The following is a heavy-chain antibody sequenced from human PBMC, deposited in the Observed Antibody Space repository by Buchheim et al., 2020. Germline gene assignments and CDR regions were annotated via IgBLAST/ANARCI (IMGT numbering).Heavy chain of an antibody. V-gene: IGHV3-23*01. CDR2: ISDSGGST. CDR1: GFTFNSYA. D-gene: IGHD6-19*01. Sequence: EVQLLESGGGLIQPGGSLRLSCAASGFTFNSYAMSWVRQAPGKGLEWVSGISDSGGSTYYAESVKGRFTISRDHSKNTLYLQMNSLRAEDTAVYYCAKTRDSSGSFMLNWGQGTL. J-gene: IGHJ4*02. CDR3: AKTRDSSGSFMLN.